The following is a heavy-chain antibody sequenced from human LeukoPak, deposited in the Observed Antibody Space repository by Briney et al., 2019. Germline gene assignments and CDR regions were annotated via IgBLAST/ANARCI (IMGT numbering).Heavy chain of an antibody. CDR2: IYYSGSA. CDR3: ARVVGSYVDY. V-gene: IGHV4-30-4*01. J-gene: IGHJ4*02. CDR1: GGSISSGNFY. D-gene: IGHD3-10*01. Sequence: SETLSLTCTVSGGSISSGNFYWSWIRQPPGKGLEWIGYIYYSGSAYYNPSLKSRVTISVDTSKNQFSLKLSSVTAADTAVYYCARVVGSYVDYWGQGTLVTVSS.